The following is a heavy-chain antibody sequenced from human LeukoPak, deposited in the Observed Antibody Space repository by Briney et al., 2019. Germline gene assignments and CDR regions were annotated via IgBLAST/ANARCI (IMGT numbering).Heavy chain of an antibody. Sequence: GGSLRLSCAASGFTVSSNYMSWVRQAPGKGLEWVSVIYSGGSTYYADSVKGRFTTSRDNSKNTLYLQMNSLRAEDTAVYYCARDRYYYDSSGYGYAFDIWGQGTMVTVSS. V-gene: IGHV3-66*01. CDR1: GFTVSSNY. CDR3: ARDRYYYDSSGYGYAFDI. J-gene: IGHJ3*02. CDR2: IYSGGST. D-gene: IGHD3-22*01.